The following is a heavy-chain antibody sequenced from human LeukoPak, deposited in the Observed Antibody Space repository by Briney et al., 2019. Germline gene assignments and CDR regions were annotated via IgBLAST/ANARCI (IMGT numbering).Heavy chain of an antibody. V-gene: IGHV4-30-4*01. D-gene: IGHD3-10*01. Sequence: SETLSLTCTVSGGSISSGDYYWSWIRQPPEKGLEWIGYIYYSGSTYYNPSLKSRVTISVDTSKNQFSLKLSSVTAADTAVYYCASRFGELLPDYWGQGTLVTVSS. CDR1: GGSISSGDYY. J-gene: IGHJ4*02. CDR2: IYYSGST. CDR3: ASRFGELLPDY.